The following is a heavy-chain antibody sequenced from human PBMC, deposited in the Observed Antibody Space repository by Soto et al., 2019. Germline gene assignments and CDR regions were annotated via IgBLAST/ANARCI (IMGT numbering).Heavy chain of an antibody. V-gene: IGHV4-39*02. J-gene: IGHJ6*02. CDR2: VYYSGST. CDR3: ARDGGDCGYRLIYYYYIGLDV. Sequence: SETLSLTCTVSGGSISSNSYYWGWIRQPPGKGLEWIGSVYYSGSTYYNPSLKSRVTISVDTSKNQFSLKLSSVTAADTAVYYCARDGGDCGYRLIYYYYIGLDVWGQGTMVTVSS. CDR1: GGSISSNSYY. D-gene: IGHD5-12*01.